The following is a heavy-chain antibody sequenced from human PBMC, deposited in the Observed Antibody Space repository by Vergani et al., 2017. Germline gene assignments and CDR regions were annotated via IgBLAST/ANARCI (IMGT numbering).Heavy chain of an antibody. D-gene: IGHD5-12*01. V-gene: IGHV3-73*01. CDR1: GFTFSGSA. CDR3: TSRGYSGYEIDY. CDR2: IRSKANSYAT. Sequence: EVQLVESGGGLVQPGGSLKLSCAASGFTFSGSAMHWVRQASGKGLEWVGRIRSKANSYATAYAASVKGRFTISRDDSKNTAYLQMNSLRTEDTAVYYCTSRGYSGYEIDYWGQGTLVTVYS. J-gene: IGHJ4*02.